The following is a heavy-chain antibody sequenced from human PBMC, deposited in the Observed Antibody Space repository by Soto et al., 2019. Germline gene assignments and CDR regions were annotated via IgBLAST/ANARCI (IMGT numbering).Heavy chain of an antibody. V-gene: IGHV4-59*01. CDR1: GGSISSYY. Sequence: SETLSLTCTVSGGSISSYYWSWIRQPPGKGLEWIGYIYYSGSTNYNPSLKSRVTISVDTSKNQFSLKLSSVTAADTAVYYCASPGTRAVRGGLRYWGQGTLVTVSS. CDR3: ASPGTRAVRGGLRY. CDR2: IYYSGST. J-gene: IGHJ4*02. D-gene: IGHD2-2*01.